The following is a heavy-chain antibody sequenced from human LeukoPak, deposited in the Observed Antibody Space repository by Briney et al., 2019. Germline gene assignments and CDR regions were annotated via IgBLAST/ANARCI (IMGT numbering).Heavy chain of an antibody. Sequence: GGSLRLSCAASGFTFSSYGMHWVRQAPGKGLEWVAVISYDGSNKYYADSVKGRFTISRDNSKNTLYLQMNSLRAEDTAVYYCASLAAALNWFDPWGQGTLVTVSS. V-gene: IGHV3-30*03. J-gene: IGHJ5*02. D-gene: IGHD6-13*01. CDR1: GFTFSSYG. CDR3: ASLAAALNWFDP. CDR2: ISYDGSNK.